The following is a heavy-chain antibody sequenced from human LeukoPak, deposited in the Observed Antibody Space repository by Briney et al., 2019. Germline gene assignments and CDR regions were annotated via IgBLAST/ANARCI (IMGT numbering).Heavy chain of an antibody. CDR3: ARKTLTSLYYMDV. D-gene: IGHD4-11*01. CDR2: ISAYNVNT. J-gene: IGHJ6*03. CDR1: GYTFTKYA. V-gene: IGHV1-18*01. Sequence: GASVEVSCKASGYTFTKYAITWVRQAPGQGLEWMGWISAYNVNTNYAQKFQGRVTMTTDTSTNTAYMELRSLRSDDTAIYYCARKTLTSLYYMDVWGKGTTVTVSS.